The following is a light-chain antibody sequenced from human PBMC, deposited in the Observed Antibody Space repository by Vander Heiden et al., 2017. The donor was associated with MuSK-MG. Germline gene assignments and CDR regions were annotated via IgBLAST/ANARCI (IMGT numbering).Light chain of an antibody. Sequence: GDRVTISCRASQNMNTFLNWFQQKPGKPPTLLIYGTSTLYSGVPSRFSGSGSGTDFTLTISRLQAEDFATYYCQQSDRTPLTFGGGTMVEIK. J-gene: IGKJ4*01. V-gene: IGKV1-39*01. CDR1: QNMNTF. CDR3: QQSDRTPLT. CDR2: GTS.